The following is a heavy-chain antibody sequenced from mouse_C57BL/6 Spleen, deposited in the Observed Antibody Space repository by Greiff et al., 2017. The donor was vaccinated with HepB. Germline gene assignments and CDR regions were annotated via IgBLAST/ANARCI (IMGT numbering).Heavy chain of an antibody. CDR3: ARYYGSSYLDY. D-gene: IGHD1-1*01. CDR1: GYTFTSYW. Sequence: VQLQQSGAELVMPGASVKLSCKASGYTFTSYWMHWVKQRPGQGLEWIGEIDPSDSYTNYNQKFKGKSTLTVDKSSSTAYMQLRSLTSEDSAVYYCARYYGSSYLDYWGQGTTLTVSS. CDR2: IDPSDSYT. V-gene: IGHV1-69*01. J-gene: IGHJ2*01.